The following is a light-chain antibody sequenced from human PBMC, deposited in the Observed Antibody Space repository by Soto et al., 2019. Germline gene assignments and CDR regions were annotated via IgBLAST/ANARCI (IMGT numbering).Light chain of an antibody. J-gene: IGKJ1*01. Sequence: DIQMTQSPSTLSASVGDRVTITCRASQSISSWLAWYQQKPGKAPELLIYDASSLESGVPSRFSGSGSGTEFTLTISSLQPDDFATYYCQQYNSYSGTFGQGTK. CDR1: QSISSW. CDR3: QQYNSYSGT. V-gene: IGKV1-5*01. CDR2: DAS.